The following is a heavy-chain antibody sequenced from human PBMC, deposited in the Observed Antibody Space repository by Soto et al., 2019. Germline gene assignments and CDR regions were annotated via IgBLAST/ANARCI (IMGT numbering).Heavy chain of an antibody. Sequence: ASLKVSCKASGYTFTSYYMHWVRQAPGQWLECMQVKNPTGGSKSNEQKCQVPVTMTRDTSTTKVYMEQSSLRAEDTAVYYCARVAGYSSSFTSYYYYGMDVWVQGTTATVSS. J-gene: IGHJ6*02. CDR2: KNPTGGSK. V-gene: IGHV1-46*01. D-gene: IGHD5-18*01. CDR3: ARVAGYSSSFTSYYYYGMDV. CDR1: GYTFTSYY.